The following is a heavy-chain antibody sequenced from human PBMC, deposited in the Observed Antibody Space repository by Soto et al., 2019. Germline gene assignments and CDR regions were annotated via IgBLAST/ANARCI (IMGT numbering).Heavy chain of an antibody. Sequence: QVQLQESGPGLVKPSQTLSLTCTVSGGSISSGGYFWSWIRQHPGKGLEWIGDINYSGSTYSNPSIKSRVTLSVDTSKNQFSLKLSSVTAADTAVYYCARDILLWFGELPPRAHDAFDIWGQGTMVTVSS. CDR3: ARDILLWFGELPPRAHDAFDI. CDR1: GGSISSGGYF. CDR2: INYSGST. D-gene: IGHD3-10*01. V-gene: IGHV4-31*03. J-gene: IGHJ3*02.